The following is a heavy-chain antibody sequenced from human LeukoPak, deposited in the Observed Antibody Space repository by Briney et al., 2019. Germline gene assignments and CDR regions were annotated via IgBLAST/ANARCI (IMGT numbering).Heavy chain of an antibody. J-gene: IGHJ4*02. V-gene: IGHV1-2*06. CDR1: GYTFTGYY. Sequence: ASVKVSCKASGYTFTGYYMHWVRQAPGQGLEWMGRINPNSGGTNYAQKFQGRVTMTRDTSISTAYMELSRLISDDTAVYYCARDSDVLRYFDWSRHFDYWGQGTLVTVSS. D-gene: IGHD3-9*01. CDR3: ARDSDVLRYFDWSRHFDY. CDR2: INPNSGGT.